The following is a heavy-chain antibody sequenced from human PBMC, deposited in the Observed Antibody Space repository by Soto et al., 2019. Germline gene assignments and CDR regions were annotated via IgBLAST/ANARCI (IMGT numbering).Heavy chain of an antibody. CDR3: AVLGVGGVHIANYYSYRAV. J-gene: IGHJ6*03. CDR1: GYTFTSYD. V-gene: IGHV1-8*01. D-gene: IGHD3-16*01. Sequence: GASVKVSCKASGYTFTSYDINWVRQATGQGLEWMGWMNPNSGNTGYAQKFQGRVTMTRNTSISTAYMELSSLRSEDTAVYYCAVLGVGGVHIANYYSYRAVWGKGTTVTVSS. CDR2: MNPNSGNT.